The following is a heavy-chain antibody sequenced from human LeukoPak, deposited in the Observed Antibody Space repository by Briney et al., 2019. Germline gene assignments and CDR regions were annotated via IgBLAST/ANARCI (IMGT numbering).Heavy chain of an antibody. CDR1: GYSFTSYW. CDR2: IYPGDSDT. D-gene: IGHD4-11*01. Sequence: GASVKISCKGSGYSFTSYWIGWVRQMPGKGLEWMGIIYPGDSDTRYSPSFQGQVTISADKSISTAYLQWSSLKASDTAMYYCARHSYGNHYYYYMDVWGKGTTVTVSS. V-gene: IGHV5-51*01. CDR3: ARHSYGNHYYYYMDV. J-gene: IGHJ6*03.